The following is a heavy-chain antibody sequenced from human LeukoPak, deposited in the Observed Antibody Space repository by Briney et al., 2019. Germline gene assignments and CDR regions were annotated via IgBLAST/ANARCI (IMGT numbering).Heavy chain of an antibody. V-gene: IGHV4-59*01. CDR2: IYYSGDI. CDR3: ARGLGSGIFDY. CDR1: GNSFGDYY. J-gene: IGHJ4*02. D-gene: IGHD3-10*01. Sequence: SETLSLTCTVSGNSFGDYYWTWIRQPPGKGLEWIGYIYYSGDINYNPSLKSRVSISVDTSKNQFSLKLTSVTAADTAVYYCARGLGSGIFDYWGQGTLVTVSS.